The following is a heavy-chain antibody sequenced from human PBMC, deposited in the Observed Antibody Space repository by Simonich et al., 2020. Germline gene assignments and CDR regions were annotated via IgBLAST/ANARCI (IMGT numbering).Heavy chain of an antibody. D-gene: IGHD6-13*01. CDR2: ISAYHGTT. CDR1: GYTFTSYG. CDR3: ARDQGGRAAAATDY. Sequence: QVQLVQSGAEVKKPGDSVKVSCKASGYTFTSYGISWVRQAPGQGLEWMGLISAYHGTTNYAQKLQGRVTMTTDTSTSTAYRELRSLRSDDTAVYYCARDQGGRAAAATDYWGQGTLVTVSS. J-gene: IGHJ4*02. V-gene: IGHV1-18*01.